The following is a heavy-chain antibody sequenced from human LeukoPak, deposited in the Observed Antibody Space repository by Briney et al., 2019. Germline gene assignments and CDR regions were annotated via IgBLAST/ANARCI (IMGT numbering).Heavy chain of an antibody. CDR1: GGSISSYY. D-gene: IGHD3/OR15-3a*01. Sequence: SETLSLTCTVSGGSISSYYWSWIRQPPGKGLEWIGYIYYSGSTNYNPSLKSRVTISVDTSKNQFSLKLSSVTAADTAVYYCGRQTGSGLFILPGGQGTLVTVSS. J-gene: IGHJ4*02. CDR3: GRQTGSGLFILP. V-gene: IGHV4-59*01. CDR2: IYYSGST.